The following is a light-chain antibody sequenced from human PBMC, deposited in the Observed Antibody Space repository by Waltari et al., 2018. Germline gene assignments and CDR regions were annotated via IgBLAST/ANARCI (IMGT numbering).Light chain of an antibody. CDR3: QQYNNWPPLT. J-gene: IGKJ2*01. V-gene: IGKV3-15*01. CDR2: RAS. Sequence: EIVMTQSPATLSVSPGERATLSCRASQSISSNLAWYQPKPGQAPRLLSYRASTRATDIPVRFSGSGSGTEFTLTISSLQSEDSAVYYCQQYNNWPPLTFGQGTKLEIK. CDR1: QSISSN.